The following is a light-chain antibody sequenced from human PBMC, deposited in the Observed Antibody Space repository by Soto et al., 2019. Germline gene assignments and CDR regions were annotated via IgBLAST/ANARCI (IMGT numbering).Light chain of an antibody. CDR3: LQHKSYPIT. Sequence: IQITQSPSAMSASVGDRVTITCRASQGISNYLVWFKQKXGKVPKXXSYDASSLQTGVPSRFSGSGSGTDFTLTISSLKPEDFETYYCLQHKSYPITFGQGTRLEIK. CDR1: QGISNY. CDR2: DAS. J-gene: IGKJ5*01. V-gene: IGKV1-17*03.